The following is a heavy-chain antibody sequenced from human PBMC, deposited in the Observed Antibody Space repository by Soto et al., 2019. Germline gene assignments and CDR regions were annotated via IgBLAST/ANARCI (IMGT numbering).Heavy chain of an antibody. Sequence: QVQLQESGPGLVKASQTLSLTCTLSGASVSSAEHYWSWIRQPPGKGLEWIGYTYYSGGSYYNAPLQRRVSISVDTSQNQCSLKLTSVPAADTAVYYCARLSGYDPAGAADKWGPGILVSVSS. CDR1: GASVSSAEHY. J-gene: IGHJ4*02. CDR2: TYYSGGS. V-gene: IGHV4-30-4*01. D-gene: IGHD5-12*01. CDR3: ARLSGYDPAGAADK.